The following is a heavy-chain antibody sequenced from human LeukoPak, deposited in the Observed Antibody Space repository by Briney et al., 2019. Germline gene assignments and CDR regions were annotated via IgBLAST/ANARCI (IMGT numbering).Heavy chain of an antibody. D-gene: IGHD6-13*01. CDR2: FDPEHDRP. CDR1: GDTLTESS. J-gene: IGHJ5*02. CDR3: AADLGQLLNH. Sequence: ASVKVSCKVSGDTLTESSTYWVRQAPGKGLEWMGGFDPEHDRPVYAQRFQGRLTLTEDTSTDTAYMELSSLRSEDTAVYFCAADLGQLLNHWGQGTLVTVSS. V-gene: IGHV1-24*01.